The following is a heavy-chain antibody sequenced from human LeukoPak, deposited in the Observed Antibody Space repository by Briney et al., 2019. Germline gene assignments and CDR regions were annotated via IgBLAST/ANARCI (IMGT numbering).Heavy chain of an antibody. J-gene: IGHJ4*02. CDR3: ARDLLGSGSSYSSGAWDY. Sequence: ASVKLSCKASVCTFSNYAISWVRQAPGQRLGWRGGIIPLFDTADYAQKYQGRLTITADESTSTAYMELSSLRAEDTAFYYCARDLLGSGSSYSSGAWDYWGQGTLVTVSS. CDR2: IIPLFDTA. V-gene: IGHV1-69*13. CDR1: VCTFSNYA. D-gene: IGHD3-22*01.